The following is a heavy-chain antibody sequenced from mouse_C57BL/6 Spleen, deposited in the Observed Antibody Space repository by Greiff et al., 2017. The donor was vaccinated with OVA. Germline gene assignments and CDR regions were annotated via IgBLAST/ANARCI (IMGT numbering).Heavy chain of an antibody. J-gene: IGHJ4*01. D-gene: IGHD1-1*02. CDR3: ARRANGYYGSAMDY. Sequence: QVQLQQPGAGLVRPGSSVKLSCKASGYTFTSYWMHWVKQRPIQGLEWIGNIDPSDSETHYNQKFKDKATLTVDKSSSTAYMQLSSLTSEDSAVYYCARRANGYYGSAMDYWGQGTSVTVSS. CDR1: GYTFTSYW. V-gene: IGHV1-52*01. CDR2: IDPSDSET.